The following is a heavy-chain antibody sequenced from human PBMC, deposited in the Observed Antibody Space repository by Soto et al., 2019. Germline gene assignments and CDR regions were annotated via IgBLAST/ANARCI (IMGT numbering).Heavy chain of an antibody. CDR2: IKSKTDGGTT. J-gene: IGHJ4*02. V-gene: IGHV3-15*01. D-gene: IGHD2-2*01. Sequence: PGGSLRLSCAASGFTFSNAWMSWVRQAPGKGLEWVGRIKSKTDGGTTDYAAPVKGRFTISRDDSKNTLYLQMNSLKTEDTAVYYCTTVSTSRYARYYFDYWGQGTLVTVSS. CDR1: GFTFSNAW. CDR3: TTVSTSRYARYYFDY.